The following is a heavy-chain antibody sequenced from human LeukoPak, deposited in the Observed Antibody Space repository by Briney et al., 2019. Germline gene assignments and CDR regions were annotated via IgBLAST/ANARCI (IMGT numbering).Heavy chain of an antibody. Sequence: GGSLRLSCAASGFTFNNFGMHWVRQAPGKGLEWVAFIQNDEIDKFYADSVRGRFTVSRDNSKNTLYLQMNSLRAEDTAVYYCARDLAEAAAGPFDYWGQGTLVTVSS. CDR2: IQNDEIDK. J-gene: IGHJ4*02. V-gene: IGHV3-30*02. D-gene: IGHD6-13*01. CDR1: GFTFNNFG. CDR3: ARDLAEAAAGPFDY.